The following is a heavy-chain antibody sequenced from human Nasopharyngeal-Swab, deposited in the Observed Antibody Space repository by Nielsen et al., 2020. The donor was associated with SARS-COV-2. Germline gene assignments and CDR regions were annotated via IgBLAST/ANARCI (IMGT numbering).Heavy chain of an antibody. Sequence: GGSLRLSCAASGFTFSSYAMSWVRQAPGKGLEWVSAISGSGGSTYYADSVKGRFTISRDNAKNSLYLQMNSLRAEDTAVYYCARSRITGTTRGWFDPWGQGTLVTVSS. CDR1: GFTFSSYA. CDR3: ARSRITGTTRGWFDP. V-gene: IGHV3-23*01. J-gene: IGHJ5*02. D-gene: IGHD1-14*01. CDR2: ISGSGGST.